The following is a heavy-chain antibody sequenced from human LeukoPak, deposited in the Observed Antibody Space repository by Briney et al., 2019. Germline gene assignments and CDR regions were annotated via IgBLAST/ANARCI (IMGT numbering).Heavy chain of an antibody. D-gene: IGHD1-26*01. Sequence: QPGRSLRLSCVASGFTFSSYAMHWVRQAPGRGLEWVTVISSDGSNGYYAGSVKGRFTISRDNSQNTLYVQMSSLRPEDTAVYYCVREITSGSFDYWGQGTLVTVSS. J-gene: IGHJ4*02. CDR2: ISSDGSNG. CDR1: GFTFSSYA. V-gene: IGHV3-30*04. CDR3: VREITSGSFDY.